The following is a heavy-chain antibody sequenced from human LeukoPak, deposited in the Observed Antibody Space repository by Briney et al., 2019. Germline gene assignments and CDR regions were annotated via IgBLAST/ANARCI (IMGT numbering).Heavy chain of an antibody. Sequence: SVKVSCKASGGTFSSYAISWVRQAPGQGLEWVGRIIPIFGTANYAQKFQGRVTITTYESTSTAYMELSSLRSEDTAVYYCARERRETGDPWFDYWGQGTLVTVSS. D-gene: IGHD7-27*01. CDR1: GGTFSSYA. V-gene: IGHV1-69*05. CDR3: ARERRETGDPWFDY. J-gene: IGHJ4*02. CDR2: IIPIFGTA.